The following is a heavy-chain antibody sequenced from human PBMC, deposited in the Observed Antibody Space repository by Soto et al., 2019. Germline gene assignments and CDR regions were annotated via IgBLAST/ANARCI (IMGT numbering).Heavy chain of an antibody. CDR1: GSTFTGYY. CDR3: AREGARTGTTRYYYYGMDV. CDR2: INPNSGGT. V-gene: IGHV1-2*02. Sequence: ASVKVSCKASGSTFTGYYMHWVRQAPGQGLEWMGWINPNSGGTNYAQKFQGRVTMTRDTSISTAYMELSRLRSDDTAVYYCAREGARTGTTRYYYYGMDVWGQGTTVTVS. J-gene: IGHJ6*02. D-gene: IGHD1-7*01.